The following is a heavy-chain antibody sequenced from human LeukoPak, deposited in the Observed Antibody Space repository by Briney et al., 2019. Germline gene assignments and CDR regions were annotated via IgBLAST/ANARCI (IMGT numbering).Heavy chain of an antibody. J-gene: IGHJ6*03. V-gene: IGHV3-23*01. CDR1: GFTFSSYA. Sequence: PGGSLRLSCAASGFTFSSYAMSWVRQAPGKGLEWVSAISGSGGSTYYADSVKGRFTISRDNSKNTLYLQMNSLRAEDTAVYYCAREVGVALLYYYYMDVWGKGTTVTVSS. D-gene: IGHD3-3*01. CDR2: ISGSGGST. CDR3: AREVGVALLYYYYMDV.